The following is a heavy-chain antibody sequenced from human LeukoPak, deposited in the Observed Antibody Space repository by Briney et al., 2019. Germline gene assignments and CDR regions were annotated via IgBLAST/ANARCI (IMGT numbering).Heavy chain of an antibody. V-gene: IGHV4-4*02. CDR1: GGSISSSNW. Sequence: SETLSLTCAVSGGSISSSNWWSWVSQPPGKGLEWIGEIYHSGSTNYNPSLKSRVTISVDKSKNQFSLKLSSVTAADTAVYYCAARIAVAGTYGNFDYWGQGTLVTVSS. CDR3: AARIAVAGTYGNFDY. D-gene: IGHD6-19*01. J-gene: IGHJ4*02. CDR2: IYHSGST.